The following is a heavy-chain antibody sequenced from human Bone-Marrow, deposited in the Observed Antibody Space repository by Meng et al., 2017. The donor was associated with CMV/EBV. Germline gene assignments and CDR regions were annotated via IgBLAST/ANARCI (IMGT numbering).Heavy chain of an antibody. D-gene: IGHD4/OR15-4a*01. V-gene: IGHV1-69*02. CDR1: GGTFSSYT. J-gene: IGHJ3*02. CDR2: IIPILGIA. CDR3: ADYGGDYAAFDI. Sequence: SVKVSCKASGGTFSSYTISWVRQAPGQGLEWMGRIIPILGIANYAQKFQGRVTITADKSTSTAYMELSSLRSEDTAVYYCADYGGDYAAFDIWGQGTMVTVSS.